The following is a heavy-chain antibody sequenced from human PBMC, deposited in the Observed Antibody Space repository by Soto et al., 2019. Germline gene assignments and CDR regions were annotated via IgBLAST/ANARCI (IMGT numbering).Heavy chain of an antibody. CDR2: IYNDGSYT. Sequence: GGALRLSCEASGFIFKMYWMHWFRQSPGKGLVWISRIYNDGSYTDYADSVKGRFTISRDNVNDTLYLQMSNLRAEDSGLYYCTRGPRPISTGTGAYWGQGTQVTVSS. CDR1: GFIFKMYW. J-gene: IGHJ4*02. D-gene: IGHD3-10*01. CDR3: TRGPRPISTGTGAY. V-gene: IGHV3-74*01.